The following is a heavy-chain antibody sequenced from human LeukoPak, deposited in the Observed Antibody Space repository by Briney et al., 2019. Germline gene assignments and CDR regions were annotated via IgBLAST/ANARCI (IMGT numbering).Heavy chain of an antibody. J-gene: IGHJ4*02. D-gene: IGHD2-2*01. V-gene: IGHV4-30-2*01. CDR3: AATLTISHFPFDY. CDR2: IHHSGGT. CDR1: GVSASSGNYY. Sequence: SETLSLTCSVSGVSASSGNYYWSWIRQPSGKGLEGIGYIHHSGGTYYNPSLNSRVTIALDRPKSQFSLKLSSVTAADTAVYYCAATLTISHFPFDYWGQGALVTVSS.